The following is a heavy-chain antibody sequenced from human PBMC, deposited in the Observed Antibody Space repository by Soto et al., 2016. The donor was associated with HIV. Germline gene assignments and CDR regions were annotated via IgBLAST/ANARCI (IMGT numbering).Heavy chain of an antibody. CDR1: GFTFNEYF. V-gene: IGHV3-11*04. J-gene: IGHJ3*02. CDR3: AKGISAAGPGAAFDM. CDR2: ISSYSGSTL. D-gene: IGHD6-13*01. Sequence: QVQLVESGGGLVKPGGSLRLSCVVSGFTFNEYFMTWVRQAPGKGLEWVSYISSYSGSTLYYADSVKGRFTVSRDNAQKSLYLQMNSLRADDTAVYYCAKGISAAGPGAAFDMWGQGTRVTVSS.